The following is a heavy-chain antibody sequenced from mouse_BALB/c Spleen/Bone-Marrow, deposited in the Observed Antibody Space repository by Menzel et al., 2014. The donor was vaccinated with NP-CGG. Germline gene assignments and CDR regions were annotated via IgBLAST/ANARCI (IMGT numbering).Heavy chain of an antibody. J-gene: IGHJ2*01. CDR1: GYSYTNFW. V-gene: IGHV1-63*02. Sequence: VQVVESGAELVRPGTSVKMSCKAAGYSYTNFWIGWVKQRPGHGLEWIGDIYPKNDDANYNEKFKGRATLTVDTSSSTAYMQLSGLTPEDSAIYYCTRHYGNYDYWGQGSTLTVSS. CDR2: IYPKNDDA. CDR3: TRHYGNYDY. D-gene: IGHD2-1*01.